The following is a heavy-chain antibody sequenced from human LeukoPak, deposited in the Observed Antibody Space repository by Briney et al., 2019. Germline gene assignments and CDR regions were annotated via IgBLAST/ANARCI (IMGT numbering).Heavy chain of an antibody. CDR3: ARLAWGRLDY. Sequence: SETLSLTCTVSGGSISSGYYWGWTRQPPGKGLEWIGSIYQSGSTYYNPSLKSRVTISVDTSKNQFSLKLSSVTAADTAVYYCARLAWGRLDYWGQGTLVTVSS. CDR2: IYQSGST. J-gene: IGHJ4*02. CDR1: GGSISSGYY. V-gene: IGHV4-38-2*02. D-gene: IGHD7-27*01.